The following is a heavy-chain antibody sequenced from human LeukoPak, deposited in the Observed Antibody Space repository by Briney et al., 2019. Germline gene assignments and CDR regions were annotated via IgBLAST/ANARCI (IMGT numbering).Heavy chain of an antibody. J-gene: IGHJ4*02. CDR2: LNSDGTTI. D-gene: IGHD3-10*02. Sequence: GGSLRLSCVASGFTFSGYWMHWVRQAPGMGLVWVSRLNSDGTTINYADSVKGRFTISRDNAKNTVYLQMSGLGDDDTALYFCVRGAGGPRNYVLDYWGQGALVSVSS. CDR1: GFTFSGYW. CDR3: VRGAGGPRNYVLDY. V-gene: IGHV3-74*01.